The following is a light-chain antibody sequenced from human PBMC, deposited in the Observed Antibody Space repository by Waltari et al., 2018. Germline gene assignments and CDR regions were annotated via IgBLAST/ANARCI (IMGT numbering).Light chain of an antibody. CDR1: QSISRG. J-gene: IGKJ1*01. Sequence: DIQMTQSPSTLSASVGDRVTITCRASQSISRGLAWYQQKPGKAPKFLFYGASILESGVPSRFSGSGSGTEFTLTISSLQPDDFATYYCQQYYSFSTFGQGTKVEIK. V-gene: IGKV1-5*03. CDR2: GAS. CDR3: QQYYSFST.